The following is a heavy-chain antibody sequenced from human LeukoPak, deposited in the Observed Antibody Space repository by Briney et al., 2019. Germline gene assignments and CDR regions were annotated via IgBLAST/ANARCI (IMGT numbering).Heavy chain of an antibody. D-gene: IGHD6-13*01. CDR2: ITHSGSTI. Sequence: GGSLRLSCAASGFTFSDYYMSWIRQAPGKGLEWISYITHSGSTIYYADSVKARFTISRCNAKNSLYLQMNSLRAEDTAVYYCARHIEAATALHYWGQGTQVTVSS. CDR3: ARHIEAATALHY. V-gene: IGHV3-11*01. CDR1: GFTFSDYY. J-gene: IGHJ4*02.